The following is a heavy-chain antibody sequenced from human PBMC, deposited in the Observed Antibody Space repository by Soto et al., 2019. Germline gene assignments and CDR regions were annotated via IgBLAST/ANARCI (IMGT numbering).Heavy chain of an antibody. CDR2: ISGGGSST. D-gene: IGHD6-6*01. Sequence: EVQLLESGGGLVQPGGSLRLSCAASGFTFSNCAMSWVRQAPGQGLEWVSAISGGGSSTYYADSVKGRFTISRDNSKNMLYQQMNSLRAEDAAVYYCGKGSASARPYYFDYWGQGTLVTVSS. CDR3: GKGSASARPYYFDY. CDR1: GFTFSNCA. V-gene: IGHV3-23*01. J-gene: IGHJ4*02.